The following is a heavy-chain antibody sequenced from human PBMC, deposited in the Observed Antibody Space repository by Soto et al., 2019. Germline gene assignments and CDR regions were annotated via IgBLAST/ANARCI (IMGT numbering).Heavy chain of an antibody. J-gene: IGHJ4*02. D-gene: IGHD3-10*01. CDR1: GYTFTEFP. V-gene: IGHV1-24*01. CDR3: ARDARGDEAPMDY. Sequence: GASVKVSCKVSGYTFTEFPMHWVRQAPGKGLEWMGGFDPENGETISAQKFRGRVTMTEDTSISTAYMELSRLRSDDTAVYYCARDARGDEAPMDYWGQGTLVTVSS. CDR2: FDPENGET.